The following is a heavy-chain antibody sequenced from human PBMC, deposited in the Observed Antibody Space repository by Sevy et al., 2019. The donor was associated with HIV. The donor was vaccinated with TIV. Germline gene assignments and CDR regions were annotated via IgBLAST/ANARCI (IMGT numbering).Heavy chain of an antibody. V-gene: IGHV3-7*01. CDR3: ARSRCSSTSCRYYYYGMDV. D-gene: IGHD2-2*01. Sequence: GGSLRLSCAASGFTFSSYWMSWVRQAPGKGLEWAANIKQDGSEKYYVDSVKGRFTISRDNAKNSLYLQMNSLRAEDTAVYYCARSRCSSTSCRYYYYGMDVWGQGTTVTVSS. CDR1: GFTFSSYW. J-gene: IGHJ6*02. CDR2: IKQDGSEK.